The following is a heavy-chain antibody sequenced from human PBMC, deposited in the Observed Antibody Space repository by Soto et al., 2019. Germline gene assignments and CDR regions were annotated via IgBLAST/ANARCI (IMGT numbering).Heavy chain of an antibody. V-gene: IGHV1-69*13. CDR3: ARDATWPDYDILTGRRGYWFDP. Sequence: ASVKVSCKASGGTFSSYAISWVRQAPGQGLEWMGGIIPIFGTANYAQKFQGRVTITADESTSTAYMELSSLRSEDTAVYYCARDATWPDYDILTGRRGYWFDPWGQCTLVTVSS. CDR1: GGTFSSYA. D-gene: IGHD3-9*01. J-gene: IGHJ5*02. CDR2: IIPIFGTA.